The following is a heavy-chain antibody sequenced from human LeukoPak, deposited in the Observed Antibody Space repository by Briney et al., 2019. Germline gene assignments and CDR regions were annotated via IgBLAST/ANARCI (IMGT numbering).Heavy chain of an antibody. J-gene: IGHJ4*02. V-gene: IGHV1-18*04. D-gene: IGHD6-13*01. CDR2: ISGYNGNT. CDR1: GYGFTSYG. Sequence: ASVTVSRKASGYGFTSYGISWVRQAPGQRLERMGWISGYNGNTKFAQKLQGRGTMTKDTSTSTSNLEPRSRSSNDTAVYYCARPERHSSSSRIYYFNYWGEGALVTVSS. CDR3: ARPERHSSSSRIYYFNY.